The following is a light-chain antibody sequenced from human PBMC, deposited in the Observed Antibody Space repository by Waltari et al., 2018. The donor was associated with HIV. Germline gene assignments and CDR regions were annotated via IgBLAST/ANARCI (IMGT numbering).Light chain of an antibody. V-gene: IGLV2-14*01. CDR1: SNALRTTHS. CDR3: TSYISSSSPV. Sequence: QSALPQPASVSGSPGQSITISCTGTSNALRTTHSVSCDQHPPVKAPTVIIYEVSTRPSGVSSRFSGSISANTASLTISGLQAEDEADYFCTSYISSSSPVFGGGTKVTVL. CDR2: EVS. J-gene: IGLJ3*02.